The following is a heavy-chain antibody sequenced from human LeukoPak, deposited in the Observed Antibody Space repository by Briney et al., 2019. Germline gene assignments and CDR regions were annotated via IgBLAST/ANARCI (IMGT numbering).Heavy chain of an antibody. J-gene: IGHJ4*02. V-gene: IGHV4-4*07. D-gene: IGHD4-23*01. CDR3: ARGGGAYAFDY. CDR2: IYSSGST. CDR1: GDSISNYY. Sequence: PPETLFLTCTVSGDSISNYYWNWIRQPAGKGLEWIGRIYSSGSTNYNPSLKSRVTMSVDMSKKQFSLKLSSVTAADTAVYYCARGGGAYAFDYWGRGTLVTVSS.